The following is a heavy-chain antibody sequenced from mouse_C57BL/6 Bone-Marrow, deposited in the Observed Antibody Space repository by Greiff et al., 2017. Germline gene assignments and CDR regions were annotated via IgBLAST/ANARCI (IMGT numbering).Heavy chain of an antibody. CDR1: GYTFTDYE. J-gene: IGHJ3*01. Sequence: QVQLQQSGAELVRPGASVTLSCKASGYTFTDYEMHWVKQTPVHGLEWIGAIDPETGGTAYNQKFKGKAILTADKSSSTAYMELRSLTSEDSAVYYCTRNGNFIPTVVAKAYWGQGTLVTVSA. CDR2: IDPETGGT. D-gene: IGHD1-1*01. CDR3: TRNGNFIPTVVAKAY. V-gene: IGHV1-15*01.